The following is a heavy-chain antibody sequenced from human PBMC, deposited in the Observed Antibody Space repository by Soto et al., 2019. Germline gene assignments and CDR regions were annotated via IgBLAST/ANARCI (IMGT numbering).Heavy chain of an antibody. D-gene: IGHD3-9*01. Sequence: GGSLRPSRAASGFTFSSYAMHWARQAPGKGLEWVAVISYDGSNKYYADSVKGRFTISRDNSKNTLYLQMNSLRAEDTAVYYCARDYDILTGYSNWFDPWGQGT. CDR3: ARDYDILTGYSNWFDP. J-gene: IGHJ5*02. CDR1: GFTFSSYA. V-gene: IGHV3-30-3*01. CDR2: ISYDGSNK.